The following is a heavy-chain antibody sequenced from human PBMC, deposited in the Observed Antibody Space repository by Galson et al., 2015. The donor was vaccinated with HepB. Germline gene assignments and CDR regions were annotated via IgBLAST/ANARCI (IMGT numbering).Heavy chain of an antibody. CDR2: IKQDGSEK. Sequence: SLRLSCAASGFTFSSYWMSWVRQAPGKGLEWVANIKQDGSEKYYVDSVEGRFTISRDNAKNSLYLQMNNLRAEDTAVYYCASCGYSPEHDAFDIWGQGTMVTVSS. D-gene: IGHD6-13*01. V-gene: IGHV3-7*01. CDR3: ASCGYSPEHDAFDI. CDR1: GFTFSSYW. J-gene: IGHJ3*02.